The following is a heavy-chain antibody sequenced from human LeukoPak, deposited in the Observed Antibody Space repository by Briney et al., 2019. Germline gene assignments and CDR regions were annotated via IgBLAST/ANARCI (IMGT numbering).Heavy chain of an antibody. V-gene: IGHV3-64*01. D-gene: IGHD3-9*01. CDR1: GFTFSSYA. CDR2: ISSNGGST. Sequence: PGGSLRLSCAASGFTFSSYAMHWVRQAPGKGLEYVSAISSNGGSTYYANSVKGRFTISRDNSKNTLYLQMGSLRAEDMAVYYCARGGYDILTGYYYWGQGTLVTVSS. J-gene: IGHJ4*02. CDR3: ARGGYDILTGYYY.